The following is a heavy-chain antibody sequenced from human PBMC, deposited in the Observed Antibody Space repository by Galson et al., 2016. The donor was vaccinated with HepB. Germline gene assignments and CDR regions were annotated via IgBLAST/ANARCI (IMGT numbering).Heavy chain of an antibody. J-gene: IGHJ3*01. D-gene: IGHD3-10*01. CDR2: ISGSGGST. CDR3: ATGSNYVIVPGSFEF. Sequence: SLRLSCAASGFTFNSYAMNWVRQAPGKGLEWVSGISGSGGSTYYADSVKGRFTISRDNAKNSVFLQMNSLRAEDTAPYYCATGSNYVIVPGSFEFWGQGAMVTVSS. CDR1: GFTFNSYA. V-gene: IGHV3-23*01.